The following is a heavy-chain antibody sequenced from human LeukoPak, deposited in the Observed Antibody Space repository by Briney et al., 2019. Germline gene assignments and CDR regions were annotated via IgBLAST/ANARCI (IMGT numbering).Heavy chain of an antibody. CDR3: ASSHLRNYGDYLLLFDY. Sequence: ASVKVSCKASGGTFSSYAISWVRQAPGQGLEWMGGIIPIFGTANYAQKFQGRVTITADESTSTAYMELSSLRSEDTAVYYCASSHLRNYGDYLLLFDYWGQGTLVTASS. J-gene: IGHJ4*02. CDR1: GGTFSSYA. V-gene: IGHV1-69*01. CDR2: IIPIFGTA. D-gene: IGHD4-17*01.